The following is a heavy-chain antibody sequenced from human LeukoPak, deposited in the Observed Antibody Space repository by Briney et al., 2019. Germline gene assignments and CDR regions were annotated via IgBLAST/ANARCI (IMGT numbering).Heavy chain of an antibody. V-gene: IGHV4-59*08. J-gene: IGHJ5*02. CDR2: IYYSGST. CDR3: ARHVLTGYRTPFDP. CDR1: GGSISSYY. Sequence: SETLSLTCTVSGGSISSYYWSWIRQPPGKGLEWIGYIYYSGSTNYNPSLKSRVTISVDTSKNQFSLKLSSVTAADTAVYYCARHVLTGYRTPFDPWGQGTLVTVSS. D-gene: IGHD3-9*01.